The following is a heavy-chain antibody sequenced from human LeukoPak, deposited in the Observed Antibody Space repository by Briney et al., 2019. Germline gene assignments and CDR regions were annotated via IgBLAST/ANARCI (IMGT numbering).Heavy chain of an antibody. CDR3: ARGEAIVGSY. J-gene: IGHJ4*02. CDR1: GYTFTTYD. CDR2: LSPTSGNT. Sequence: GASVKVSCKASGYTFTTYDINWVRQAPGQGLEWLGWLSPTSGNTGYAQKFQGRVTMTRDTSTSTVYMELSSLTSDDTAVYYCARGEAIVGSYWGQGTQVTVSS. V-gene: IGHV1-8*01. D-gene: IGHD1-26*01.